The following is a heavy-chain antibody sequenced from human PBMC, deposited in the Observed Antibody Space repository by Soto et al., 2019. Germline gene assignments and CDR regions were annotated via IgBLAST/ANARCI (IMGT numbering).Heavy chain of an antibody. CDR2: IKSKTDGGTT. CDR1: GFTFSNAW. V-gene: IGHV3-15*01. CDR3: TTYSGSPRPYDAFDI. D-gene: IGHD1-26*01. Sequence: GGSLRLSCAASGFTFSNAWMSWVRQAPGKGLEWVGRIKSKTDGGTTDYAAPVKGRFTISRDDSKNTLYLQMNSLKTEDTAVYYCTTYSGSPRPYDAFDIWGQGTMVTVS. J-gene: IGHJ3*02.